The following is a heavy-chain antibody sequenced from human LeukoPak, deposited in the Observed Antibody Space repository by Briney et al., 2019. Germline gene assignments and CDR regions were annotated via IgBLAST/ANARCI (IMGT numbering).Heavy chain of an antibody. V-gene: IGHV4-4*07. D-gene: IGHD6-13*01. CDR2: IYSTGST. CDR1: GGSISSYY. J-gene: IGHJ4*02. Sequence: SETLSLTCTVSGGSISSYYWSWLRPPAGKGLEWIGRIYSTGSTNYNPSLKSRVTMSVDTSKNQFSLRLRSVTAADTAVYYRARQIASAGTAGFDFWGQGALVTVSS. CDR3: ARQIASAGTAGFDF.